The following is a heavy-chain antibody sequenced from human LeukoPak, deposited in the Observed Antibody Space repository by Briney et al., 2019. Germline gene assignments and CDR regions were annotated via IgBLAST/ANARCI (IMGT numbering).Heavy chain of an antibody. D-gene: IGHD6-19*01. J-gene: IGHJ3*02. CDR3: ASVQNRQWLSI. V-gene: IGHV4-34*01. CDR2: INHSGST. Sequence: PSETLSLTCAVYGGSFSGYYWSWIRQPPGKGLEWIGEINHSGSTNYNPSLKSRVTISVDTSKNQFSLKLSSVTAADTAVYYCASVQNRQWLSIWGQGTMVTVSS. CDR1: GGSFSGYY.